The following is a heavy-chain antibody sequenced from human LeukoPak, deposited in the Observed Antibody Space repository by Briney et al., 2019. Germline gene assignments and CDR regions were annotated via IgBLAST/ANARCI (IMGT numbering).Heavy chain of an antibody. D-gene: IGHD2-2*01. CDR2: IIPIFGTA. J-gene: IGHJ6*02. Sequence: SVKVSCKTSGYTFTQFAINWMRQAPGQGLEWMGGIIPIFGTASYAQEFQGRVTITADESTSTAYMELSSLRSDDTAVYYCARPSGISAAMNYYYGMDVWGQGTTVTVSS. CDR1: GYTFTQFA. CDR3: ARPSGISAAMNYYYGMDV. V-gene: IGHV1-69*13.